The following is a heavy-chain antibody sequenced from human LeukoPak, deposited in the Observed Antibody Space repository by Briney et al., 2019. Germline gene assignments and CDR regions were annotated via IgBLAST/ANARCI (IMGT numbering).Heavy chain of an antibody. CDR1: GFTFSSYG. D-gene: IGHD3-22*01. CDR3: ARDGYDSSGYYFNWFDP. CDR2: ISYDGSNK. Sequence: GGSLRLSCAASGFTFSSYGMHWVRQAPGKGLEWVAVISYDGSNKYYADSVKGRFTISRDNSKNTLYLQMNSLRAEDTAVYYCARDGYDSSGYYFNWFDPWGQGTLVTVSS. V-gene: IGHV3-30*03. J-gene: IGHJ5*02.